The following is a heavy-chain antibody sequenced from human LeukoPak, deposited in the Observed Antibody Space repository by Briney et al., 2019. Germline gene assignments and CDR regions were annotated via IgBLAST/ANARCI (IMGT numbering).Heavy chain of an antibody. CDR1: GGSFSGYY. Sequence: PSETLSLTCAVYGGSFSGYYWSWIRQPPGKGLEWIGEINHSGSTNYNPSLKSRVTISVDTSKNQFSLKLSSVTAADTAVYYCARGGDIVVVVAATQSNWFDPWGQGTLVTVSS. V-gene: IGHV4-34*01. D-gene: IGHD2-15*01. CDR2: INHSGST. J-gene: IGHJ5*02. CDR3: ARGGDIVVVVAATQSNWFDP.